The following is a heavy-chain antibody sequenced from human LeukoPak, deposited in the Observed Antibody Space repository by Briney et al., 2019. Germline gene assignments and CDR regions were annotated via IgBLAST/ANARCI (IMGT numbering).Heavy chain of an antibody. CDR2: IYTSGST. Sequence: SETLSLTCTVSGGSISSYYWSWIRQPAGKGLEWIGRIYTSGSTNYNPSLKSRVTMSVDTSKNQLSLELSSVTAADTAVYYCARDLYYDFWSGTPIGWFDPWGQGTLVTVSS. CDR3: ARDLYYDFWSGTPIGWFDP. J-gene: IGHJ5*02. D-gene: IGHD3-3*01. CDR1: GGSISSYY. V-gene: IGHV4-4*07.